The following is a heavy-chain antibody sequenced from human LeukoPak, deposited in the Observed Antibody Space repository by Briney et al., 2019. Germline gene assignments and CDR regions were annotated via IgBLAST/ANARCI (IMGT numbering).Heavy chain of an antibody. CDR1: GYTFTSYG. Sequence: ASVKVSCRASGYTFTSYGISWVRQAPGQGVEWMGWISAYNGNTNYAQKLQGRVTMTTDTSTSTAYMELRSLRSDDTAVYYCARKGTTSYYYYMDVWGKGTTVTVSS. D-gene: IGHD2/OR15-2a*01. CDR2: ISAYNGNT. V-gene: IGHV1-18*01. J-gene: IGHJ6*03. CDR3: ARKGTTSYYYYMDV.